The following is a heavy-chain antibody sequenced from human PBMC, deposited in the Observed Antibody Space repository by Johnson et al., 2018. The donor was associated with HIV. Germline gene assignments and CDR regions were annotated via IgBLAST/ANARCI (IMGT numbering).Heavy chain of an antibody. Sequence: QVQLVESGGGLVQPGGSLRLSCSASGFTFSDYYITRIRQAPGKGLEWISYISSSGSTIYYADSVKGRFTSSRDNSKNSLYLQMSSLRVEDTAVYYCARGSEVGAFDIWGQGTMVTVSS. J-gene: IGHJ3*02. V-gene: IGHV3-11*04. CDR1: GFTFSDYY. CDR2: ISSSGSTI. CDR3: ARGSEVGAFDI.